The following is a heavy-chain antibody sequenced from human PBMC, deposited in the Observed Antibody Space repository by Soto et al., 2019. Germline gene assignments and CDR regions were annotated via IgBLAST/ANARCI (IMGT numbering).Heavy chain of an antibody. J-gene: IGHJ4*02. Sequence: HVQLQESGPGLVKPSQTLSLTCTVSGGSISSAAYYWSWIRQHPGKGLEWIGYISHSGSTYYNPSLKSRVIISVDTSKNQFSLSLTSVTAADTAVYYCAREYTYGSNFFDCWGQGALVTVSS. CDR3: AREYTYGSNFFDC. D-gene: IGHD2-2*02. CDR2: ISHSGST. V-gene: IGHV4-31*03. CDR1: GGSISSAAYY.